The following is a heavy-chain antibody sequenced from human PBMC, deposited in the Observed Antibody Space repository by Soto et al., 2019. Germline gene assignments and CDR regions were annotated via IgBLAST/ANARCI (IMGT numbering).Heavy chain of an antibody. Sequence: QVQLQESGPGLVKPSQTLSLTCTVSGGSISSGDYYWSWIRQPPGKGLEWIWYIYYSGSTYYNPSLKSRVTISVDTSKNQFSLKLSSVTAADTAVYYCARVPFDYGGNYHAFDIWGQGTMVTVSS. CDR2: IYYSGST. V-gene: IGHV4-30-4*01. J-gene: IGHJ3*02. D-gene: IGHD4-17*01. CDR1: GGSISSGDYY. CDR3: ARVPFDYGGNYHAFDI.